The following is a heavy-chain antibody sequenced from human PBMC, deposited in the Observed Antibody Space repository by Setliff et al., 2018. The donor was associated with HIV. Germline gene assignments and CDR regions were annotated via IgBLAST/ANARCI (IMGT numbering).Heavy chain of an antibody. D-gene: IGHD4-4*01. J-gene: IGHJ6*03. V-gene: IGHV4-30-4*08. Sequence: PSETLSLTCTVSGASISRGNYYRTWIRQRPGKGLEWIAFIYYSGSTYYSPSLKSRLMISVDTSKNQFSLNMTSVTAADTAVYFCARVVYTYYYLDVWGNGTTVTVSS. CDR1: GASISRGNYY. CDR2: IYYSGST. CDR3: ARVVYTYYYLDV.